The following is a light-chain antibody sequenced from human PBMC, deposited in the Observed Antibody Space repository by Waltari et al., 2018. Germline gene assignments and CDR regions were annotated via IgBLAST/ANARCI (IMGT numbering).Light chain of an antibody. CDR1: QSVLYSSNNKNY. J-gene: IGKJ2*01. V-gene: IGKV4-1*01. CDR2: WAS. CDR3: QQYYSTPYT. Sequence: DIVMTQSPDSLAVSLGERATINCKSSQSVLYSSNNKNYLVWYQQKPGQPPKLLIYWASTRDSGVPDRFSGSGSGTDFTLTISSLQAEDVAVYYCQQYYSTPYTFGQGTKLEIK.